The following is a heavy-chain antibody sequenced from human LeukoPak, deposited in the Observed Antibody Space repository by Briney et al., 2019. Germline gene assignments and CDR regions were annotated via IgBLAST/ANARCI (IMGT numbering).Heavy chain of an antibody. D-gene: IGHD3-16*01. CDR3: ARDPPGGRYGMDV. CDR1: GGTFSSYA. Sequence: SVKVSCKASGGTFSSYAISWVRQAPGQGLEWMGGIIPIFGTANYAQKLQGRVTITADESTSTAYMELSSLRSEDTAVYYCARDPPGGRYGMDVWGKGTTVTVSS. CDR2: IIPIFGTA. J-gene: IGHJ6*04. V-gene: IGHV1-69*13.